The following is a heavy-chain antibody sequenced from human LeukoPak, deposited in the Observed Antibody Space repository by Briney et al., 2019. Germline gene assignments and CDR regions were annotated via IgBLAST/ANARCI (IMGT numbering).Heavy chain of an antibody. J-gene: IGHJ5*02. CDR3: AKDAATTGWFDP. CDR2: ISGDGGST. CDR1: GFTFDDYA. D-gene: IGHD1-7*01. V-gene: IGHV3-43*02. Sequence: EGSLRLSCAASGFTFDDYAMHWVRQAPGKGLEWVSLISGDGGSTYYADSVKGRFTISRDNSKNSLYLQMNSLRTEDTALYYCAKDAATTGWFDPWGQGTLVTVSS.